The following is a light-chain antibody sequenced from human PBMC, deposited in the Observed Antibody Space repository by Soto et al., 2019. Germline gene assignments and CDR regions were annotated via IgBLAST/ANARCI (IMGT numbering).Light chain of an antibody. J-gene: IGKJ5*01. V-gene: IGKV1-33*01. Sequence: DIQMTQSPSSLSSSVGDRVTITCQASQDISNYLNCYQQKPGKAPKLLIYDASNLETGVQSRFSGSGSGTDFTFTISSLQPEDIATYYCQQYDNLPTFGQGTRLEIK. CDR1: QDISNY. CDR3: QQYDNLPT. CDR2: DAS.